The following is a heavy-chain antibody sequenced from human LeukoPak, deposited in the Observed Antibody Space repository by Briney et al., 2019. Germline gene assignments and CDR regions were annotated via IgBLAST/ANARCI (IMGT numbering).Heavy chain of an antibody. CDR3: ASFGTTVTTGEDY. J-gene: IGHJ4*02. CDR2: IYYSGST. V-gene: IGHV4-31*03. Sequence: SETLSLTCTVSGGSISSGGYSWSWIRQHPGKGLEWIGYIYYSGSTYYNPSLKSRVTISVDTSKNQFSLKLSSVTAADTAVYYCASFGTTVTTGEDYWGQGTLVTVSS. CDR1: GGSISSGGYS. D-gene: IGHD4-17*01.